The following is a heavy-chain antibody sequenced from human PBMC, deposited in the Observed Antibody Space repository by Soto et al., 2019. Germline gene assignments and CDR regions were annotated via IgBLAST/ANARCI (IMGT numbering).Heavy chain of an antibody. CDR2: IYYSGRT. D-gene: IGHD3-22*01. V-gene: IGHV4-59*08. CDR1: GGSISSYY. J-gene: IGHJ4*02. CDR3: ARHDYYDSSGFYQGGY. Sequence: QVQLQESVPGLVKPSETLSLTCTVSGGSISSYYWSWIRQPPGKGLEWIGYIYYSGRTNYNPSLMSRVTMSVNTSKNQFSLKLSSVTAADTAVYYCARHDYYDSSGFYQGGYWGQGVLVTVSS.